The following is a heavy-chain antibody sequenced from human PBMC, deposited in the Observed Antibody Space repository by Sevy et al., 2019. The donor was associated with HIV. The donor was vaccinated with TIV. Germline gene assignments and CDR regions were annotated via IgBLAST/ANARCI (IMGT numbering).Heavy chain of an antibody. D-gene: IGHD1-26*01. CDR1: GFTFSSYP. CDR3: VTRGGLVGATDFDY. Sequence: GGSLRLSCSASGFTFSSYPMHWVRQAPGKGLEYVSLISGNGVSKYYADSVKGRFTISRDNFKKTLYLQMSSLRAEDTAVYYCVTRGGLVGATDFDYWGQGTRVTVSS. J-gene: IGHJ4*02. CDR2: ISGNGVSK. V-gene: IGHV3-64D*06.